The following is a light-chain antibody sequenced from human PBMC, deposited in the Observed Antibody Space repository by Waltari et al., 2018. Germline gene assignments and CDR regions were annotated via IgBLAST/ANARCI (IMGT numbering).Light chain of an antibody. CDR1: ALPKQY. CDR3: QSADSSGTQGV. Sequence: SYELTQPPSVSVSPGQTARITCSGDALPKQYAYWYQQKPDQAPVLLTYKDSERPSGIPGRFSGSRSGTTVTLTSSGVQADDEADYYCQSADSSGTQGVFGTGTKVTVL. V-gene: IGLV3-25*03. CDR2: KDS. J-gene: IGLJ1*01.